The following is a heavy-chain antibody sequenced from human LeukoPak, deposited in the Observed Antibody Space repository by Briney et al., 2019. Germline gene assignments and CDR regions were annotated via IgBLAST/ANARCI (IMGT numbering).Heavy chain of an antibody. D-gene: IGHD1-26*01. CDR1: GGTFSIYT. J-gene: IGHJ4*02. CDR2: IIPILGIA. CDR3: ARDHSVSRGSYFY. V-gene: IGHV1-69*10. Sequence: SVKVSCKASGGTFSIYTISWVRQAPGQGLEWMGRIIPILGIANYAQKFQGRVTITADKSTSTAYMELSSLRSEDTAVYYCARDHSVSRGSYFYWGQGTLVTVSS.